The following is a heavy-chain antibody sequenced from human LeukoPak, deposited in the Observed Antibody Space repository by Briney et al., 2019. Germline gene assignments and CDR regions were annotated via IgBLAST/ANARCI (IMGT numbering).Heavy chain of an antibody. V-gene: IGHV3-48*01. D-gene: IGHD6-19*01. CDR2: ISTGSTTI. CDR1: GFTFSSYS. Sequence: GGSLRLSCAASGFTFSSYSMSWVRQAPGKGLEWVSYISTGSTTISYADSVKGRFTISRDNAENSLYLQMNNLRAEDTAVYHCARRGYTSAWDYWGQGTLVTVSS. J-gene: IGHJ4*02. CDR3: ARRGYTSAWDY.